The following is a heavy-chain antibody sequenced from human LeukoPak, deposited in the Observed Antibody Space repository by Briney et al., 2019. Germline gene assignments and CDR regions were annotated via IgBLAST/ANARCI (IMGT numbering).Heavy chain of an antibody. CDR2: ISAYNGNT. D-gene: IGHD3-3*01. Sequence: ASVKVSCKASGYTFTSYGISWVRRAPGQGLEWMGWISAYNGNTNYAQKLQGRVTMTTDTSTSTAYMELRSLRSDDTAVYYCARDGYYYDFWSGYYTVSYYYMDVWGKGTTVTVSS. CDR1: GYTFTSYG. J-gene: IGHJ6*03. CDR3: ARDGYYYDFWSGYYTVSYYYMDV. V-gene: IGHV1-18*01.